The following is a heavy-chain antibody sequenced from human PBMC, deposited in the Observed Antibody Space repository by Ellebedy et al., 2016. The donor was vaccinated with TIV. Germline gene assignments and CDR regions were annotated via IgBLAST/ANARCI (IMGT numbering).Heavy chain of an antibody. J-gene: IGHJ4*02. CDR3: ARHIVVPTPGFDY. CDR2: VYYPIGST. V-gene: IGHV4-59*08. Sequence: SETLSLTCTVSGSSIDDYYWTWIRQPPGKGLEWVGYVYYPIGSTNYSPSLKSRVTMAVDTSKNQFSLNLNSVTAADTAVYYCARHIVVPTPGFDYWGQGALVTVSS. D-gene: IGHD1-26*01. CDR1: GSSIDDYY.